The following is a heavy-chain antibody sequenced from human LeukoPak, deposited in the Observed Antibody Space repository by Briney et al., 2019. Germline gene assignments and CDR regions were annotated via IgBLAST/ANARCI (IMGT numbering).Heavy chain of an antibody. Sequence: GGSLRLSCAASGFTFSNFWMSWVRRAPGKGLEWVANINPDGSAKYYVDSVKGRFTISRDNAENSLYLQMNSLRPEDTAVYYCARHFSTYSYGLDVWGQGTTVTVSS. D-gene: IGHD3-3*02. J-gene: IGHJ6*02. CDR2: INPDGSAK. V-gene: IGHV3-7*01. CDR3: ARHFSTYSYGLDV. CDR1: GFTFSNFW.